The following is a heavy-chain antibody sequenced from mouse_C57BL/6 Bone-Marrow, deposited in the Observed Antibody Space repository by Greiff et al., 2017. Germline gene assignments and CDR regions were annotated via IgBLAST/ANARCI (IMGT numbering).Heavy chain of an antibody. CDR3: ARSIGVGAMDY. CDR1: GYTFTSYW. V-gene: IGHV1-69*01. CDR2: IDPSDSYT. J-gene: IGHJ4*01. Sequence: QVQLQQPGAELVMPGASVKLSCKASGYTFTSYWMHWVKQRPGQGLEWIGEIDPSDSYTNYNQKFKGKSTLTVDKSSSTAYMQLSSLTSEDSAVYYCARSIGVGAMDYRGQGTSVTVSS.